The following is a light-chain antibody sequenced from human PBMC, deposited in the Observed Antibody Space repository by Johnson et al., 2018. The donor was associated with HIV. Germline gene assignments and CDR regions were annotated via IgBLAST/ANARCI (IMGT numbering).Light chain of an antibody. CDR3: GKWDSSLSVSKV. CDR1: SSNIGNNY. J-gene: IGLJ1*01. CDR2: DNN. Sequence: QSVLTQPPSVSAAPGQKVTISCSGSSSNIGNNYVSWYQQLPGTAPKLLIYDNNKRPSGIPDRFSGSKSGTSATLAITGLQTGDEADYYCGKWDSSLSVSKVFGTGTKVTVL. V-gene: IGLV1-51*01.